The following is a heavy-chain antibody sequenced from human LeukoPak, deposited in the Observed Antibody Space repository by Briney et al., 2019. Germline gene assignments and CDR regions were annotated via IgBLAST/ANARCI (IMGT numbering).Heavy chain of an antibody. CDR3: ARGGYDMDV. Sequence: GGSLRLSCAASGLTVSTSYMSWARQAPGKGVEWLSVIERGGNTNYANSVKGRFTISRDNFKNILYLQMNSLRVEDTALYYCARGGYDMDVWGQGTAVSVSS. V-gene: IGHV3-66*01. J-gene: IGHJ6*02. CDR1: GLTVSTSY. D-gene: IGHD2-2*01. CDR2: IERGGNT.